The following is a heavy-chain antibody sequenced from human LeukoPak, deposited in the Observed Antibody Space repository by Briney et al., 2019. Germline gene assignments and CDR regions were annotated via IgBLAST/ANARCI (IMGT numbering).Heavy chain of an antibody. J-gene: IGHJ4*02. Sequence: AGGSLRLSCAASGFTFSSYGMHWVRQAPGKGLEWVAVISYDGSNKYYGDSVKGRFAISRDNAKNSLYLQMNSLRAEDTAVYYCTAATPDYWGQGTLVTVSS. CDR3: TAATPDY. CDR2: ISYDGSNK. D-gene: IGHD6-13*01. CDR1: GFTFSSYG. V-gene: IGHV3-33*05.